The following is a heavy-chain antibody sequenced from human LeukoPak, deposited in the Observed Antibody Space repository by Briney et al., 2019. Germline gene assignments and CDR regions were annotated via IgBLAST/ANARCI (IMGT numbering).Heavy chain of an antibody. J-gene: IGHJ5*01. V-gene: IGHV4-34*01. CDR2: INHSGST. CDR1: GGSFSGYY. D-gene: IGHD6-19*01. CDR3: ARGGRRYSSGWYDS. Sequence: SETLSLTCAVSGGSFSGYYWSWIRQPPGKGLEWIGEINHSGSTNYNPSLKSRVTISVDTSKNQFSLKLSSVTAADTAVYYCARGGRRYSSGWYDSWGQGTLVTVSS.